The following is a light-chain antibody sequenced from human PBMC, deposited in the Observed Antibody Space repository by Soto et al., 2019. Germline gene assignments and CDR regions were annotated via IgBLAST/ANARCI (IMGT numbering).Light chain of an antibody. CDR1: QSISSW. CDR2: KAS. V-gene: IGKV1-5*03. CDR3: QQYNSFSWT. J-gene: IGKJ1*01. Sequence: DIQMTQSPSNLSASVGDRVTITCRASQSISSWLAWYQQRPGKAPKVLIYKASSLETGVPSRFSGSGSGTEFTLTISSLQPDDFATYYCQQYNSFSWTFGQGTKVDIK.